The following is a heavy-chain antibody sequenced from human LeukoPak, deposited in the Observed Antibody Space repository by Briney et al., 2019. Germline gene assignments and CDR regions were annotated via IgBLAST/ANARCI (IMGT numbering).Heavy chain of an antibody. D-gene: IGHD5-12*01. V-gene: IGHV3-23*01. CDR2: TSGSGVNS. J-gene: IGHJ4*02. CDR1: GFTLRSYD. Sequence: GGSLRLSCAASGFTLRSYDMSWVRQAPGKGLEWVAATSGSGVNSYYADSVRGRFTISRDNSQNTLYLQMDSLRAEDTALYYCAKEYSGYDFDYWGQGTLVAVSS. CDR3: AKEYSGYDFDY.